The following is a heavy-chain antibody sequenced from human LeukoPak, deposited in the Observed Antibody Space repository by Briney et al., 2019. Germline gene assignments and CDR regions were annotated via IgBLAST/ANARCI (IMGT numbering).Heavy chain of an antibody. D-gene: IGHD2-8*01. CDR1: GFTASSNY. Sequence: GSLRLSCAVSGFTASSNYMSWVRQAPGKGLEWVSVIYSDDRTYYADSVKGRFSISRHTSKKTLYLQMNSLRAGDTAVYYCAREVMAKRRAFDIWGQGTGVTVSS. J-gene: IGHJ3*02. CDR2: IYSDDRT. CDR3: AREVMAKRRAFDI. V-gene: IGHV3-53*04.